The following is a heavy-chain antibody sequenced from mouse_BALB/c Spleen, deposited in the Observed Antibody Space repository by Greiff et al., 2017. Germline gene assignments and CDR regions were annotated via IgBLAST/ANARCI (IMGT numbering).Heavy chain of an antibody. CDR3: ARRGRYYGSSTYAMDY. D-gene: IGHD1-1*01. V-gene: IGHV2-2*02. CDR1: GFSLTSYG. J-gene: IGHJ4*01. CDR2: IWSGGST. Sequence: VKLMESGPGLVQPSQSLSITCTVSGFSLTSYGVHWVRQSPGKGLEWLGVIWSGGSTDYNAAFISRLSISKDNSKSQVFFKMNSLQANDTAIYYCARRGRYYGSSTYAMDYWGQGTSVTVSS.